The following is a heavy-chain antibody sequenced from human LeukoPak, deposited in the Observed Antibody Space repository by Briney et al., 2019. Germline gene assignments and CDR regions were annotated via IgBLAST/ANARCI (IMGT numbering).Heavy chain of an antibody. J-gene: IGHJ3*02. V-gene: IGHV4-34*01. CDR3: ARLDLVDGGDRHAFDI. CDR2: INHSGST. CDR1: GGSFSGYY. Sequence: SETLSLTCAVYGGSFSGYYWSWIRQPPGKGLEWIGEINHSGSTNYNPSLKSRVAISVDTSKNQFSLKLSSVTAADTAVYYCARLDLVDGGDRHAFDIWGQGTMVTVSS. D-gene: IGHD2-21*02.